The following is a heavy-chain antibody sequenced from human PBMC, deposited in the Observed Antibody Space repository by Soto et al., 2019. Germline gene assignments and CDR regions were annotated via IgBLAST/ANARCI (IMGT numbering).Heavy chain of an antibody. J-gene: IGHJ4*02. V-gene: IGHV3-33*01. CDR3: AGNKIPFCSGGSCYSSLFDY. CDR2: IWYDGSNK. D-gene: IGHD2-15*01. Sequence: PGGSLRLSCAASGFTFSSYGMHWVRQAPGKGLEWVAVIWYDGSNKYYADSVKGRFTIPRDNSKNTLYLQMNSLRAEDTAVYYCAGNKIPFCSGGSCYSSLFDYWGQGTLVTVSS. CDR1: GFTFSSYG.